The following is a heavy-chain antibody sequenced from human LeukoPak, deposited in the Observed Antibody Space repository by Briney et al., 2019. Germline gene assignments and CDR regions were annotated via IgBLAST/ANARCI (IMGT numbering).Heavy chain of an antibody. D-gene: IGHD3-10*01. V-gene: IGHV3-9*01. J-gene: IGHJ4*02. CDR2: ISWNSGSI. CDR3: AKGSSFDY. Sequence: GRSLRLSCAASGFTFDDYAMHWVRQAPGKGLEWVSGISWNSGSIGYADSVKGRFTISRDNAKNSLYLQMNSLRAEDTALYYCAKGSSFDYWGQGTLVTVSS. CDR1: GFTFDDYA.